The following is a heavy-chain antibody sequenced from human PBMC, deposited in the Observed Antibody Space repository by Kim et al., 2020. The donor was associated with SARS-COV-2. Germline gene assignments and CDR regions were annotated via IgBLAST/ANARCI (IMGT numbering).Heavy chain of an antibody. V-gene: IGHV3-49*02. CDR3: TRDVDRV. CDR2: YGGTT. J-gene: IGHJ6*02. Sequence: YGGTTEYAASVKGRFTISRDDSKSIAYLQMNSLKTEDTAVYYCTRDVDRVWGQGTTVTVSS. D-gene: IGHD3-16*02.